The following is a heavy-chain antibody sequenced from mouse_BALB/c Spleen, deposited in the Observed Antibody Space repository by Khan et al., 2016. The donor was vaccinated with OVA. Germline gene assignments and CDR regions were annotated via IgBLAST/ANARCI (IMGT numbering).Heavy chain of an antibody. D-gene: IGHD2-10*01. Sequence: VQLQESGPGLVAPSQSLSITCTVSGFSFTNYGVSWVRQPPGKGLEWLGIIWGDGSTNYHSVLISRLSITKDNSKSQVFLKLNSLQTDDTATYXCAKGGTYFGGYFDVWGAGTTVTVSS. J-gene: IGHJ1*01. CDR1: GFSFTNYG. CDR3: AKGGTYFGGYFDV. CDR2: IWGDGST. V-gene: IGHV2-3*01.